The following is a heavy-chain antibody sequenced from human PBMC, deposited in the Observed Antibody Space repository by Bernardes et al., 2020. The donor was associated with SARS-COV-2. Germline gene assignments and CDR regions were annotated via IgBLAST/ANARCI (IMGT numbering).Heavy chain of an antibody. CDR1: GGSLSRYY. J-gene: IGHJ4*02. CDR3: ATSSSGWSAADQTLDY. Sequence: SETLSLTCTVSGGSLSRYYWTWIRQSPGKGLEWIGSIYYSGTTNYNPSLKSRLTISVDASKNKFSLILTSATAADTAVYYCATSSSGWSAADQTLDYWGQGTLVTVSS. D-gene: IGHD6-19*01. V-gene: IGHV4-59*01. CDR2: IYYSGTT.